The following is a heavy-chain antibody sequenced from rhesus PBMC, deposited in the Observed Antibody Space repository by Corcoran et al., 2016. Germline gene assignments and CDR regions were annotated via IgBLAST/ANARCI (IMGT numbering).Heavy chain of an antibody. V-gene: IGHV4-160*01. Sequence: QVQLQESGPGLVKPSATLSLPCAVSGGSISSNYWRWIRQPPGKGLEWIGRIYGSGGSTDDNPSRKSRVTIATDTSKNHVSLKLSSVTAADTAVYYCARRNSYGSYFDYWGQGVLVTVSS. D-gene: IGHD5-36*01. CDR3: ARRNSYGSYFDY. J-gene: IGHJ4*01. CDR1: GGSISSNY. CDR2: IYGSGGST.